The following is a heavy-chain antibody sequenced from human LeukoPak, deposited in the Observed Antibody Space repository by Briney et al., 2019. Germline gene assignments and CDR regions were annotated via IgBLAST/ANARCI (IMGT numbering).Heavy chain of an antibody. CDR1: GFTFSSYS. CDR2: ISSSSSYI. V-gene: IGHV3-21*01. J-gene: IGHJ6*02. CDR3: ARVIERQWLIPSYYYYGMDV. D-gene: IGHD6-19*01. Sequence: GGSLTLSCAASGFTFSSYSMNWVRQAPGKGLEWVSSISSSSSYIYYADSVKGRFTISRDNAKNSLYLQMNNLRAEDTAVYYCARVIERQWLIPSYYYYGMDVWGQGTTVTVSS.